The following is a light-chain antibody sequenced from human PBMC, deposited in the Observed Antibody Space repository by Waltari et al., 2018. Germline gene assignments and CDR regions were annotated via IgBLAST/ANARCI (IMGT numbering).Light chain of an antibody. V-gene: IGKV3-20*01. J-gene: IGKJ1*01. Sequence: DIVLTQSPGPLSLSPGESAPLSCRTRESVSRALAWYQQKPGQAPRLLIYGASNSATGIPDRFSGSVSGTDFSLTISSLEPEDFAVYYCQHYLRLPVTFGQGTKVEVK. CDR3: QHYLRLPVT. CDR1: ESVSRA. CDR2: GAS.